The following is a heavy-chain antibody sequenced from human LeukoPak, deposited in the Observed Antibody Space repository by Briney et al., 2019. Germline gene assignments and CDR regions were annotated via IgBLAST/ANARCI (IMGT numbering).Heavy chain of an antibody. D-gene: IGHD5-12*01. CDR1: GFTFSSYW. CDR2: INSDGSST. Sequence: GGSLRLSCAASGFTFSSYWMHWVRRAPGKGLVWVSRINSDGSSTSYADSVKGRFTISRDNAKNTLYLQMNSLRAEDTAVYYCAIGMVATSPFDYWGQGTLVTVSS. V-gene: IGHV3-74*01. CDR3: AIGMVATSPFDY. J-gene: IGHJ4*02.